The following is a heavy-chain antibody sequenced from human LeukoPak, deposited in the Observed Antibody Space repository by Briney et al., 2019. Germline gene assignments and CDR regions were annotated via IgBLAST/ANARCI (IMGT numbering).Heavy chain of an antibody. D-gene: IGHD3-22*01. V-gene: IGHV3-23*01. CDR1: GFTFSSYA. J-gene: IGHJ4*02. CDR2: ISGSGGST. Sequence: GGSLRLSCAASGFTFSSYAMSWVRQAPGKGLEWVSAISGSGGSTYYADSVKGRFTISRDNSKNTLYLQMNSLRAEDTAVYYCANSYDSSGYYGGVDYWGQGTLVTVSS. CDR3: ANSYDSSGYYGGVDY.